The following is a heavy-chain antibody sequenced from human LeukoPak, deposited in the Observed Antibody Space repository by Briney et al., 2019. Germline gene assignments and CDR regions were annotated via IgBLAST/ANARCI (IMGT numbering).Heavy chain of an antibody. D-gene: IGHD4-17*01. CDR1: GGSISSGNW. V-gene: IGHV4-4*02. CDR2: IYHSGNT. Sequence: PSETPSLTCAVSGGSISSGNWWSWVRQPPGKGLEWIGEIYHSGNTVYNPPLKSRVTISVDNSKNQFSLKLTSVTAADTAVYYCARNGDSASVVDWGQGTLVTVSS. J-gene: IGHJ4*02. CDR3: ARNGDSASVVD.